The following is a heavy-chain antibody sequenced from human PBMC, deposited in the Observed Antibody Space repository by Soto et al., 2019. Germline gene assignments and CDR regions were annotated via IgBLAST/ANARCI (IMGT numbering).Heavy chain of an antibody. J-gene: IGHJ4*02. CDR2: ITPIFGTA. Sequence: KVSCKASGGTFSSYAIDWVRQAPGQGLEWMGGITPIFGTANYAQKFRGRITITADESTSTAYMELRSLRSEDTAVYYCARGVHYDSSGYYYFYWGQGTLVTVSS. V-gene: IGHV1-69*01. CDR1: GGTFSSYA. CDR3: ARGVHYDSSGYYYFY. D-gene: IGHD3-22*01.